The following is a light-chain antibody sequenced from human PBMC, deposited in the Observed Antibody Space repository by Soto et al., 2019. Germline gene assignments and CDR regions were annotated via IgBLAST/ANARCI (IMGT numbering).Light chain of an antibody. V-gene: IGKV3-15*01. Sequence: IVTTQPTANLSVSPGAIATLSCRASHRVSSYLAWYQQRPGQAPRLLIYGASTRATGIPARFSGSASGTAFTPTISSLQSEDYAVYYCHQYNNWPPWTFGQGTKVDIK. CDR2: GAS. CDR3: HQYNNWPPWT. CDR1: HRVSSY. J-gene: IGKJ1*01.